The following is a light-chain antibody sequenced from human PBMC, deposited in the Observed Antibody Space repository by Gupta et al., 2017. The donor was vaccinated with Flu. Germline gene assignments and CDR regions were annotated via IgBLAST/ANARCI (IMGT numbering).Light chain of an antibody. CDR2: EDN. CDR3: QALDSSLDVV. CDR1: KLGDKY. J-gene: IGLJ2*01. V-gene: IGLV3-1*01. Sequence: SYTLTQPPSVSVSAGQTASITCSGDKLGDKYACWYQQKPGQSPVLVIYEDNKRTAGIPEGFSGSKSGNTATLTISGTPAMEEADYYCQALDSSLDVVFGGGTKLTVL.